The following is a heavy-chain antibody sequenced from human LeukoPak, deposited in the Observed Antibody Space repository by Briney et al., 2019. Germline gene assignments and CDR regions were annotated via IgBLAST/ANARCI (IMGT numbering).Heavy chain of an antibody. D-gene: IGHD6-13*01. V-gene: IGHV5-51*01. CDR3: ARAGYSSSWYRGFDY. CDR1: GYSFTSYW. Sequence: GESLQISCKGSGYSFTSYWIGWVRQMPGKGLEWMGIIYPGDSDTRYSPSFQGQVTISADKSISTAYLQWSSLKASDTAMYYCARAGYSSSWYRGFDYWGQGTLVTVSS. CDR2: IYPGDSDT. J-gene: IGHJ4*02.